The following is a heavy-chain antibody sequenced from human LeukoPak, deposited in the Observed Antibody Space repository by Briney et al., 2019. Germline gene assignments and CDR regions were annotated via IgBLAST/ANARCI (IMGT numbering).Heavy chain of an antibody. J-gene: IGHJ4*02. CDR3: ARETTIYLPAF. CDR1: GFTFSSYS. Sequence: SGGSLRLSCAASGFTFSSYSMNWVRQAPGKGLEWVSSISSSSSYIYYADSVKGRFTISRDNAKNSLYLQMNSLRAEDTAVYYCARETTIYLPAFWGQGTLVTVSS. V-gene: IGHV3-21*01. CDR2: ISSSSSYI. D-gene: IGHD3-9*01.